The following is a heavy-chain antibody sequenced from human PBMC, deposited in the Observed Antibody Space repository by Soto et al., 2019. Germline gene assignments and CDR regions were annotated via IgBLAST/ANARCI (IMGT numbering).Heavy chain of an antibody. J-gene: IGHJ6*02. V-gene: IGHV1-69*13. CDR3: ASGEREARAVHYDFFTNVGGMVYGSEV. Sequence: SVKVSCKTSAVTLPKYGINWVRQAPGQGLEWMGGIIPFYGTTNYAQKFQGRVTITADESTSTVYMEVSRLTSEDTALYYCASGEREARAVHYDFFTNVGGMVYGSEVLGESTTVT. D-gene: IGHD3-3*01. CDR2: IIPFYGTT. CDR1: AVTLPKYG.